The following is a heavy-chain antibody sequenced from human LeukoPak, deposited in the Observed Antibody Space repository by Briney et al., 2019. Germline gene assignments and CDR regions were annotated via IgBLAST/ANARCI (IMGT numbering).Heavy chain of an antibody. Sequence: GGSLRLSCAASGFTFSSYAMSWVRQAPGKGLEWVSAISGSGGSTYYADSVKGRVTIYRDTSKQTQYLQMNSLRAEDTAVYYCEKRKTSYGSGSYSVDYWGQGTLVTVSS. D-gene: IGHD3-10*01. CDR3: EKRKTSYGSGSYSVDY. CDR2: ISGSGGST. V-gene: IGHV3-23*01. J-gene: IGHJ4*02. CDR1: GFTFSSYA.